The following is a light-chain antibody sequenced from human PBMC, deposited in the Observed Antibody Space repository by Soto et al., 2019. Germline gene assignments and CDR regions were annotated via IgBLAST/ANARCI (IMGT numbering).Light chain of an antibody. CDR3: QQFNSYPLT. CDR2: DAS. J-gene: IGKJ4*01. Sequence: AIQLTQSPSSLSASVGDRVTITCRASQGISSALAWYQQTPGKAPKLLIYDASSLESGVPSRFSGSGSGTDFTLTISSLQPEEFATYYCQQFNSYPLTFGGGAKVEIK. V-gene: IGKV1-13*02. CDR1: QGISSA.